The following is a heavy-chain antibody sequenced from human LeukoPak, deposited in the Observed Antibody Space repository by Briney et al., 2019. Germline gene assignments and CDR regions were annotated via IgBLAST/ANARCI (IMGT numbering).Heavy chain of an antibody. J-gene: IGHJ3*02. D-gene: IGHD1-14*01. CDR2: IYTSGST. V-gene: IGHV4-4*07. CDR1: GGSISSYY. CDR3: ASITELNDAFDI. Sequence: SETLSLTCTVSGGSISSYYWSWIRQPAGKGLEWIGRIYTSGSTYYNPSLKSRVTISVDTSKNQFSLKLSSVTAADTAVYYCASITELNDAFDIWGQGTMVTVSS.